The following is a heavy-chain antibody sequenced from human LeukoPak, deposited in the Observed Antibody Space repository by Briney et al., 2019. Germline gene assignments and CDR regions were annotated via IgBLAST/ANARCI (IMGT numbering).Heavy chain of an antibody. D-gene: IGHD6-19*01. V-gene: IGHV3-23*01. CDR3: ADSSGWYFDY. Sequence: GGSLRLSCAASGFTFSTYAMGWVRQAPGKGLEWVSGISVNGGRTYYADSVKGRFTISRDNSKNTVYVQMNSLRAEDTAVYYCADSSGWYFDYWGQETLVTVSS. CDR1: GFTFSTYA. CDR2: ISVNGGRT. J-gene: IGHJ4*02.